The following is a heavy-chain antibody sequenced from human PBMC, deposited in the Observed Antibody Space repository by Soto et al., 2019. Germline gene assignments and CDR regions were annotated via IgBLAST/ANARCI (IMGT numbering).Heavy chain of an antibody. CDR3: AGNIVATISSFDY. CDR1: GESFSGYY. CDR2: INHSGST. V-gene: IGHV4-34*01. J-gene: IGHJ4*02. Sequence: SETLSLTCAVYGESFSGYYCSWSRQPPGKGLEWIGEINHSGSTNYNPSLKSRVTMSVDTSKNQFSLKLSSVTAADTAMYYCAGNIVATISSFDYWGQGTLVTVSS. D-gene: IGHD5-12*01.